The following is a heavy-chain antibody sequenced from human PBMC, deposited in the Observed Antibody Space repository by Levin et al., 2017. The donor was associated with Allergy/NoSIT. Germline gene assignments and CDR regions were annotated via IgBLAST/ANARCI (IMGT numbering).Heavy chain of an antibody. D-gene: IGHD6-13*01. CDR3: TTYSSSWYYFDY. CDR2: IKSSTDGGTT. Sequence: PGGSLRLSCAASGITFSNAWMSWARQAPGKGLEWVGCIKSSTDGGTTEYAAPVKGRFSISRDDSKTTLYLPMNSLKTGDTAVYFCTTYSSSWYYFDYWGQGTLDTVSS. V-gene: IGHV3-15*01. J-gene: IGHJ4*02. CDR1: GITFSNAW.